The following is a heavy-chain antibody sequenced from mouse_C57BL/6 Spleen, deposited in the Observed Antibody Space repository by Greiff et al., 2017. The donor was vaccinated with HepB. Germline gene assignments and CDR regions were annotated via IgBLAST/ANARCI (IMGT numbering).Heavy chain of an antibody. Sequence: EVQLQQSGPVLVKPGASVKMSCKASGYTFTDYYMNWVKQSHGKSLEWIGVINPYNGGTSYNQKFKGKATLTVDKSSSTAYMELNSLTSEDSAVYYCAREDYGSRRGFAYWGQGTLVTVSA. V-gene: IGHV1-19*01. CDR3: AREDYGSRRGFAY. CDR2: INPYNGGT. J-gene: IGHJ3*01. CDR1: GYTFTDYY. D-gene: IGHD1-1*01.